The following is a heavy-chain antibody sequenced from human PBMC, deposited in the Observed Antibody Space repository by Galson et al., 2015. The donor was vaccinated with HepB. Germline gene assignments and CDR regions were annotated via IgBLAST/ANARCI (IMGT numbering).Heavy chain of an antibody. CDR1: GYTFTSYG. CDR2: ISAYNGNT. D-gene: IGHD2-15*01. J-gene: IGHJ4*02. CDR3: ARDWGTSYCSGGSCYPGDY. V-gene: IGHV1-18*01. Sequence: SVKVSCKASGYTFTSYGISWVRQAPGQGLEWMGWISAYNGNTNYAQKLQGRVTMTTDTSTSTAYMELRSLRSDDTAVYYCARDWGTSYCSGGSCYPGDYWGQGTLVTVSS.